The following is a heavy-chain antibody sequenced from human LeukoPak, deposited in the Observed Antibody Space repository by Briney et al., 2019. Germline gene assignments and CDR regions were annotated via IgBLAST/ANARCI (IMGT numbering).Heavy chain of an antibody. V-gene: IGHV3-23*01. CDR1: GFTFSPYW. CDR3: AKNRGGSGSYPYYFDY. J-gene: IGHJ4*02. Sequence: PGGSLRLSCAASGFTFSPYWMHWVRQAPGKGLEWVSAISGSGGSTYYADSVKGRFTISRDNSKNTLYLQMNSLRAEDTAVYYCAKNRGGSGSYPYYFDYWGQGTLVTVSS. CDR2: ISGSGGST. D-gene: IGHD1-26*01.